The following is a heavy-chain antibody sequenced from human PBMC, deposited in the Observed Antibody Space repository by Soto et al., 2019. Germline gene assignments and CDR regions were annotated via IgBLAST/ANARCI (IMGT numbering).Heavy chain of an antibody. D-gene: IGHD3-10*01. CDR2: ISSSSSYI. Sequence: GGSLRLSCAASGFTFSSYSMNWVRQAPGKGLEWVSSISSSSSYIYYADSVKGRFTISRDNAKNSLYLQMNSLRAEDTAVYYCATTVLLWFGEFPCFDYWGQGTLVTVSS. CDR3: ATTVLLWFGEFPCFDY. J-gene: IGHJ4*02. V-gene: IGHV3-21*01. CDR1: GFTFSSYS.